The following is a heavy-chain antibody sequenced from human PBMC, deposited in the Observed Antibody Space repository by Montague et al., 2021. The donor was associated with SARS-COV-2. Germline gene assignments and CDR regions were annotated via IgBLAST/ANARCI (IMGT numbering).Heavy chain of an antibody. CDR1: GTSFSGYY. Sequence: SETLSLTCAVHGTSFSGYYWNWIRQPPGKGLEWIGEINHGGSTKYSPFLKSRLTISADTSKNQFSLKLTSVAAADTAVYYCARLRDGVVPSPILGVGPYYSYYYMDVWGRGITVTVSS. D-gene: IGHD3-10*01. CDR2: INHGGST. J-gene: IGHJ6*03. V-gene: IGHV4-34*01. CDR3: ARLRDGVVPSPILGVGPYYSYYYMDV.